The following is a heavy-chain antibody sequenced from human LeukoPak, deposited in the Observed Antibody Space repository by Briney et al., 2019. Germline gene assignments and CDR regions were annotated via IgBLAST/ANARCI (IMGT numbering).Heavy chain of an antibody. J-gene: IGHJ6*03. V-gene: IGHV3-23*01. Sequence: GGSLRLSCAASGFTFSSYAMSWVRQAPGKGLEWVSAISGSGGSTYYADSVKGRFTISRDNSKNTLYLQMNSLRAEDTAVYYCARDGGAAGVGYYYYYMDVWGKGTTVTVSS. D-gene: IGHD6-13*01. CDR2: ISGSGGST. CDR3: ARDGGAAGVGYYYYYMDV. CDR1: GFTFSSYA.